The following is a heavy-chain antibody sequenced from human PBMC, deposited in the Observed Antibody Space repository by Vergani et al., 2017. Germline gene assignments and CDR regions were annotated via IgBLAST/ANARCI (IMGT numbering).Heavy chain of an antibody. CDR3: AREGDGDYYFDY. V-gene: IGHV3-30-3*01. CDR1: GFTFSSYA. CDR2: ISYDGSNK. Sequence: QVQLVESGGGVVQPGRSLRLSCAASGFTFSSYAMHWVRQAPGKGLEWVAVISYDGSNKYYADSVKGRFTISRDNSKNTLYLQMNSLRAEDTAVYYCAREGDGDYYFDYWGQGTLVTVSS. J-gene: IGHJ4*02. D-gene: IGHD4-17*01.